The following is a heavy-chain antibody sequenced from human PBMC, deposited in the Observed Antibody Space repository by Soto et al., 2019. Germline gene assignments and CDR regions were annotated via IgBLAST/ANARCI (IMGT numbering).Heavy chain of an antibody. CDR1: GGSISSGGYS. Sequence: SETLSLTCAVSGGSISSGGYSWSWIRQAPGKGLEWIGYIYHSGSTYYNPALKSRVTISVDRSKNQLSLKLSSVTAADTAVYYCARGGHLAAHGYYSSYYGMDVWGQGTTVTVSS. CDR3: ARGGHLAAHGYYSSYYGMDV. D-gene: IGHD3-16*01. J-gene: IGHJ6*02. V-gene: IGHV4-30-2*01. CDR2: IYHSGST.